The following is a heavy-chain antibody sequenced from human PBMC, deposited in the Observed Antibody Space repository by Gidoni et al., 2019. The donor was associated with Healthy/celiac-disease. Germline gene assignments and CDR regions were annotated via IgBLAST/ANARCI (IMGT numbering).Heavy chain of an antibody. CDR3: TRLAVAAAFFDY. J-gene: IGHJ4*02. V-gene: IGHV3-49*04. Sequence: EVQLVESGGGLVQPGRSLRLSCTASGFTFGDYAMSWVRQAPGKGLEWVGFIRSKADGGTTEYAASVKGRFTISRDDSKSIAYLQMNSLKTEDTAVYYCTRLAVAAAFFDYWGQGTLVTVSS. D-gene: IGHD6-13*01. CDR1: GFTFGDYA. CDR2: IRSKADGGTT.